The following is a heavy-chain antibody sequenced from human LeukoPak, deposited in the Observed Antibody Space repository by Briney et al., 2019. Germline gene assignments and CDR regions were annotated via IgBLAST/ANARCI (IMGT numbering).Heavy chain of an antibody. CDR3: ARQGYCGADCYSRFDY. J-gene: IGHJ4*02. V-gene: IGHV5-51*01. CDR2: IYPGDSDT. Sequence: GESLKISCKGSGYSFTNHWIAWVRQMPGKGLEWMGIIYPGDSDTRYSPSFQGQVTVSADKSISAAYLQWNSLKASDSAMYYCARQGYCGADCYSRFDYWGQGTLLTVSS. CDR1: GYSFTNHW. D-gene: IGHD2-21*02.